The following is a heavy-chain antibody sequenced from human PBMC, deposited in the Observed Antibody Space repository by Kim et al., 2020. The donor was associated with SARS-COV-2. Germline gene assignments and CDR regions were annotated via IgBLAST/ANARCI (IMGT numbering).Heavy chain of an antibody. CDR2: ISGSGGST. Sequence: GGSLRLSCAASGFTFSSYAMSWVRQAPGKGLEWVSAISGSGGSTYYADSVKGRFTISRDNSKNTLYLQMNSLRAEDTAVYYCAKDSRWFGEFPGYYYYGMDVWGQGTTVTVSS. V-gene: IGHV3-23*01. CDR3: AKDSRWFGEFPGYYYYGMDV. J-gene: IGHJ6*02. D-gene: IGHD3-10*01. CDR1: GFTFSSYA.